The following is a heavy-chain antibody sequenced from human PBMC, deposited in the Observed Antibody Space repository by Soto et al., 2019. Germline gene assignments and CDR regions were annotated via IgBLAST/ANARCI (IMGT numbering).Heavy chain of an antibody. CDR3: ATHPRIAARTGMDV. CDR2: IYYSGST. Sequence: QLQLQESGPGLVKPSETLSLTCTVSGGSISSSSYYWGWIRQPPGKGLEWIGSIYYSGSTYYNPSLKSRVTISVDTSKTQFSLKLSSVTAADTAVYYCATHPRIAARTGMDVWGKGTTVTVSS. V-gene: IGHV4-39*01. CDR1: GGSISSSSYY. D-gene: IGHD6-6*01. J-gene: IGHJ6*04.